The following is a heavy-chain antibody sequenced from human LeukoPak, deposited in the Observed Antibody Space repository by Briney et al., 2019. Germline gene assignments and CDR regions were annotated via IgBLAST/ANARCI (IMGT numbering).Heavy chain of an antibody. CDR2: ISYDGSNK. CDR1: GFTFSSYG. D-gene: IGHD3-10*01. Sequence: GRSLRLSCAASGFTFSSYGMHWVRQAPGKGLEWVAVISYDGSNKYYADSVKGRFTISRDNSKNTLYLQMNSLRAEDTAVYYCARADYGSGTTDYWGQGTLVTVSS. J-gene: IGHJ4*02. CDR3: ARADYGSGTTDY. V-gene: IGHV3-30*03.